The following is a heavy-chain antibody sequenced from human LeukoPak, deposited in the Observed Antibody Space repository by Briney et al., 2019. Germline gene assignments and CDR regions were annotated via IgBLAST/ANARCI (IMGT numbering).Heavy chain of an antibody. Sequence: PGGSLRLSCAASGFIFSSYAMSWVRQAPGKGLEWVSVIYSGGSTYYADSVKGRFTISRDNSKNTLYLQMNSLRAEDTAVYYCARVQAVAVTFSYYYMDVWGKGTTVTVSS. V-gene: IGHV3-53*01. CDR3: ARVQAVAVTFSYYYMDV. J-gene: IGHJ6*03. CDR1: GFIFSSYA. CDR2: IYSGGST. D-gene: IGHD6-19*01.